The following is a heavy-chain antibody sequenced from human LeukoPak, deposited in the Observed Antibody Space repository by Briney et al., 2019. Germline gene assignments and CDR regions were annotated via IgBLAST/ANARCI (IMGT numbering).Heavy chain of an antibody. V-gene: IGHV3-66*01. J-gene: IGHJ4*02. D-gene: IGHD3-10*01. Sequence: PGGSLRLPCAASGFTVTSNYMSWVRQTPGQGRLEWVSVIYTDGRTFYTGSVTGRFTISRDNSKNTLYLQMNSLRAEDTAVYYCARGQIYGTGSYFFDHWGQGTLVTVSS. CDR3: ARGQIYGTGSYFFDH. CDR2: IYTDGRT. CDR1: GFTVTSNY.